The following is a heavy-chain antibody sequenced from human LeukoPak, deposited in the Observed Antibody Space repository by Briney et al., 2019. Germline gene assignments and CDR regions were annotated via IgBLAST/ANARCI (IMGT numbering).Heavy chain of an antibody. D-gene: IGHD3-10*01. CDR2: IYYSGST. CDR3: ARGTWLVRGVIDAFDI. V-gene: IGHV4-39*07. Sequence: PSETLSLTCTVSGGSISSSSYYWGWIRQPPGKGLEWIGSIYYSGSTYYNPSLKSRVTISVDTSKNQFSLKLSSVTAADTAVYYCARGTWLVRGVIDAFDIWGQGTMVTVSS. J-gene: IGHJ3*02. CDR1: GGSISSSSYY.